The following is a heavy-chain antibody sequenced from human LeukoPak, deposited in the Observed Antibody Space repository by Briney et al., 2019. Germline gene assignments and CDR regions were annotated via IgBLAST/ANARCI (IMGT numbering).Heavy chain of an antibody. V-gene: IGHV3-9*01. J-gene: IGHJ4*02. Sequence: GRSLRLSCSASGFTFDDYAMHWVRQAPGKGLEWVSGISWNSSSIGYADSVKGRFTTSRDKAKNSLYLQMNSLRAEDTALYYCAKDSGVAVAGLDYWGQGTLVTVSS. D-gene: IGHD6-19*01. CDR3: AKDSGVAVAGLDY. CDR1: GFTFDDYA. CDR2: ISWNSSSI.